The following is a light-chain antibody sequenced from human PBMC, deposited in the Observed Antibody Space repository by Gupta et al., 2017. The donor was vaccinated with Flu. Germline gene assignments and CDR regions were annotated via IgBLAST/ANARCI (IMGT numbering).Light chain of an antibody. Sequence: SALIPPPPVSWSPAQYVTIFCTSTSSDIVGPDNFSCCHQQTPGIAPKVIIYDVNKRPSGVPDRFSGSKSGNTASLTISGLQTDDEADYYCSSYTGSTTWLEFGGGTKLTVL. V-gene: IGLV2-18*02. CDR3: SSYTGSTTWLE. CDR2: DVN. J-gene: IGLJ2*01. CDR1: SSDIVGPDN.